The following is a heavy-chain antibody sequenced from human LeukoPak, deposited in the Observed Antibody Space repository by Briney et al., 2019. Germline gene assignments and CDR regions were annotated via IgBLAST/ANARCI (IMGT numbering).Heavy chain of an antibody. CDR3: AHRRGGYNWNHGDFDY. Sequence: SGPTLVNPIETLTLPCTFSGFSLSTSGVGVGWIRQPPGKALEWLALIYWDDDKRYSPSLKSRLTITKVTSTNQVVLAMTNMDPVDTGTYYCAHRRGGYNWNHGDFDYWGQGTLVTVSS. D-gene: IGHD1-14*01. V-gene: IGHV2-5*02. CDR2: IYWDDDK. J-gene: IGHJ4*02. CDR1: GFSLSTSGVG.